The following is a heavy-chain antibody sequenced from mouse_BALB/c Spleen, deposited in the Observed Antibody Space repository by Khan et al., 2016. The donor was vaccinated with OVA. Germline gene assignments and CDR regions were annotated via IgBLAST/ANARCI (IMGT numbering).Heavy chain of an antibody. CDR2: INTETGEP. J-gene: IGHJ3*01. CDR3: ARGDDPWFAY. CDR1: GYTFTDYS. D-gene: IGHD2-3*01. V-gene: IGHV9-2-1*01. Sequence: QIQLVQSGPELKKPGETVKISCKASGYTFTDYSMHWVKQAPGKGLKWMGWINTETGEPTYADDFKGRFAFSLETSASTAYLQINILKNEDTTTYVCARGDDPWFAYWGQGTLVTVSA.